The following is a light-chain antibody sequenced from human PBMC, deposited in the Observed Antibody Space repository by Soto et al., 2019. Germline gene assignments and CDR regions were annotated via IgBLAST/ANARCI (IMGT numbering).Light chain of an antibody. CDR2: EVN. V-gene: IGLV2-23*02. CDR1: SSDVGSYNF. Sequence: QSVLTQPASVSGSPGQSITISCTGTSSDVGSYNFVSWYQQHPGKAPKLMIYEVNKRPSGVSNGFSGSKSGNTASLTISGLQAEDEADYYCCSYAGSYTYVFGTGTKVTVL. CDR3: CSYAGSYTYV. J-gene: IGLJ1*01.